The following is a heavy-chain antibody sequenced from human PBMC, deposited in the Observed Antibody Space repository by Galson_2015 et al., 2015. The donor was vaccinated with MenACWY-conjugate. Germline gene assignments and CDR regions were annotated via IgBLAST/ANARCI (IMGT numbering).Heavy chain of an antibody. CDR3: ARSPIKTYLDY. V-gene: IGHV3-21*01. CDR2: ISGDRLYI. Sequence: SLRLSCAASGFTFSTYSMHWVRQTPGKGLEWVSSISGDRLYIYYADSMRGRFTISRDNAKNSLYLQMNSLRAEDTAVYYCARSPIKTYLDYWGQGILVTVSS. D-gene: IGHD5/OR15-5a*01. CDR1: GFTFSTYS. J-gene: IGHJ4*02.